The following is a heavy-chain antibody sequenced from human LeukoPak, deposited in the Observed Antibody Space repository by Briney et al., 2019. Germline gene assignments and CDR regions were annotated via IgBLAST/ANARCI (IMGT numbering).Heavy chain of an antibody. Sequence: GGSLRLSCAASGFTFSSYWMNWVRQAPGKGLEWVANINQDGSGKYYVDSVKGRFTIFRDNAKNSLYLQVNSLRAEDTAVYYCAKTLHYGMDVWGQGTTVTVSS. CDR3: AKTLHYGMDV. CDR1: GFTFSSYW. CDR2: INQDGSGK. J-gene: IGHJ6*02. V-gene: IGHV3-7*05. D-gene: IGHD2-15*01.